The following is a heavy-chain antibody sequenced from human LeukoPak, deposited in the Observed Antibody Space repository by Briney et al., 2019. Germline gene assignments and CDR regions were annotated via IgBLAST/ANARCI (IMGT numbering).Heavy chain of an antibody. Sequence: GGSLRLSCAASGFTFSILDMSWVRQAPGKGLEWVSAISGNGGRTYYADSVKGRFTISRDNAKNSLYLQMNSLRAEDTAVYYCAREGYSGSGDAFDIWGQGTMVTVSS. V-gene: IGHV3-23*01. CDR3: AREGYSGSGDAFDI. J-gene: IGHJ3*02. CDR1: GFTFSILD. D-gene: IGHD5-12*01. CDR2: ISGNGGRT.